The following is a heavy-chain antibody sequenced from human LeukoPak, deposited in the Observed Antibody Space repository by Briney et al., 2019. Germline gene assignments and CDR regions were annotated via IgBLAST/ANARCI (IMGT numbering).Heavy chain of an antibody. V-gene: IGHV1-69*06. CDR3: ARELGRIAAAGTCRCAFDI. CDR2: IIPIFGTA. Sequence: ASVKVSCKASGGTFSSYAISWVRQAPGQGLEWMGGIIPIFGTANYAQKFQGRVTITADKSTSTAYMELSSLRSVDTAVYYCARELGRIAAAGTCRCAFDIWGQGTMVTVS. J-gene: IGHJ3*02. D-gene: IGHD6-13*01. CDR1: GGTFSSYA.